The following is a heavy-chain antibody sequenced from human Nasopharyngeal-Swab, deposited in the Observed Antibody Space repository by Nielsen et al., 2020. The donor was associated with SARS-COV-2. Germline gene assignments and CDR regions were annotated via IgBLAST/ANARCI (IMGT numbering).Heavy chain of an antibody. CDR3: ARSIAAAGTSSGYYGMDV. D-gene: IGHD6-13*01. J-gene: IGHJ6*02. V-gene: IGHV4-34*01. CDR2: INHSGST. Sequence: RQAPGKGLEWIGEINHSGSTNYNPSLKSRVTISVDTSKNQFSLKLSSVTAADTAVHYCARSIAAAGTSSGYYGMDVWGQGTTVTVSS.